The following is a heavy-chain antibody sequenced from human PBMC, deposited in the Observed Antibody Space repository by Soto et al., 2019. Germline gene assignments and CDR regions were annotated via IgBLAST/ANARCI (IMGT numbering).Heavy chain of an antibody. Sequence: SETLSLTCAVSGGSISSSNCCSWVRQPPGKGLEWIGEIYHSGSTNYNPSLKSRVTISVDKSKNQFYLKLSSATAADTAVYYCARWITIFGVVPSGMDVWGQGTTVTVSS. J-gene: IGHJ6*02. CDR1: GGSISSSNC. CDR3: ARWITIFGVVPSGMDV. CDR2: IYHSGST. D-gene: IGHD3-3*01. V-gene: IGHV4-4*02.